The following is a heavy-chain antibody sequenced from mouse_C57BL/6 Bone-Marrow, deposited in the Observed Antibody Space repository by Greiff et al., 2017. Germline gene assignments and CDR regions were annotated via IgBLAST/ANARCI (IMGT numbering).Heavy chain of an antibody. J-gene: IGHJ2*01. D-gene: IGHD2-4*01. Sequence: EVQLQQSGAELVRPGASVKLSCTASGFNIKDDYMHWVKQRPEQGLEWIGWIDPENGDTEYASKFQGKATITADTSSNTAYLQLSSLTSEDTAVYYCTIYYDYVYFDYWGQGTTLTVSS. CDR2: IDPENGDT. V-gene: IGHV14-4*01. CDR3: TIYYDYVYFDY. CDR1: GFNIKDDY.